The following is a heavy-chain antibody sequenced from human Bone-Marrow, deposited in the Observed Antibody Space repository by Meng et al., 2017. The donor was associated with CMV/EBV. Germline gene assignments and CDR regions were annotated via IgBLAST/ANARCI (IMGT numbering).Heavy chain of an antibody. D-gene: IGHD1-26*01. CDR3: ARVALVGVTAPFDD. CDR1: GFTFSSHT. V-gene: IGHV3-64*02. Sequence: GESLKISCAASGFTFSSHTMQWVRQAPGKGLEYVSGISSNGGTTYYADSVKGKFTISRDNSKNTLYLQMGSLRPEDMAVYYCARVALVGVTAPFDDWGQGTLVTVSS. CDR2: ISSNGGTT. J-gene: IGHJ4*02.